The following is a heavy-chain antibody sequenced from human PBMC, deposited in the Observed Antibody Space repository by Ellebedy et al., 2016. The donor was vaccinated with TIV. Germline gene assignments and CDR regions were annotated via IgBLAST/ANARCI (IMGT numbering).Heavy chain of an antibody. CDR3: ARGGGSFSDH. CDR2: INYSGRT. V-gene: IGHV4-39*07. D-gene: IGHD2-15*01. Sequence: SETLSLTCTVSGGYISNSSYYWVWFRQPPGKGLEWVGSINYSGRTYYNPSLQSRLTISVDTSRNQFSLKLNSVTAADTAVYDCARGGGSFSDHWGQGTLVTVSS. CDR1: GGYISNSSYY. J-gene: IGHJ4*02.